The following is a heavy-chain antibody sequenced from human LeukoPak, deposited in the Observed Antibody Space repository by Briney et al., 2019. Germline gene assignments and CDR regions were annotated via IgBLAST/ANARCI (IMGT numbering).Heavy chain of an antibody. D-gene: IGHD3-3*01. CDR3: SSVGSHYDFWSGYSYWFDP. CDR2: IYYSGST. V-gene: IGHV4-59*11. J-gene: IGHJ5*02. Sequence: SETLSLTCTVSGGSISSHYWSWIRQPPGKGLEWIGYIYYSGSTNYDPSLKSRVTISVDTSKNQFSLKLSSVTAADTAVYYCSSVGSHYDFWSGYSYWFDPWGQGTPVTVSS. CDR1: GGSISSHY.